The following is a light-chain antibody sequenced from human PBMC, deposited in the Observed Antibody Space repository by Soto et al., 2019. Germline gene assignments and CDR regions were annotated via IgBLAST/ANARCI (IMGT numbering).Light chain of an antibody. Sequence: VLTQPASVSGSPGQSITISCTGTSSDVGSYNLVSWYQQHPGKAPKLMIYEGSKRPSGVSNRFSGSKSGNTASLTISGLQAEDEADYYCCSYAGSSTVVFGGGTKLTVL. CDR3: CSYAGSSTVV. CDR1: SSDVGSYNL. V-gene: IGLV2-23*01. CDR2: EGS. J-gene: IGLJ2*01.